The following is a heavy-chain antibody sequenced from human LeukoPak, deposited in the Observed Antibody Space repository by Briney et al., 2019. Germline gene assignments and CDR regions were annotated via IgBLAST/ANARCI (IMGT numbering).Heavy chain of an antibody. CDR1: GGSISSSSYY. D-gene: IGHD3-10*01. CDR3: ARGGITMVRGVDWFDP. J-gene: IGHJ5*02. V-gene: IGHV4-39*07. CDR2: IYYSGST. Sequence: SETLSLTCTVSGGSISSSSYYWGWIRQPPGKGLEWIGSIYYSGSTYYNPSLKSRVTISVDTSKNQFSLKLSSVTAADTAVYYCARGGITMVRGVDWFDPWGQGTLVTVSS.